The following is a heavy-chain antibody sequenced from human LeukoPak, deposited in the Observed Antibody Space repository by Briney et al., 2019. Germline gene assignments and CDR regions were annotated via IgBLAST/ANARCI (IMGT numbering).Heavy chain of an antibody. CDR2: ISSGSTYI. CDR1: GFTFTNYY. CDR3: ARKEPAATHFDY. D-gene: IGHD2-2*01. Sequence: GGSLRLSCAASGFTFTNYYMNWVRRAPGKGLEWVSSISSGSTYIYYAASVKGRFTISRDNAKNSLYLQMNSLRAEDTAVYYCARKEPAATHFDYWGQGTLVTVSS. V-gene: IGHV3-21*01. J-gene: IGHJ4*02.